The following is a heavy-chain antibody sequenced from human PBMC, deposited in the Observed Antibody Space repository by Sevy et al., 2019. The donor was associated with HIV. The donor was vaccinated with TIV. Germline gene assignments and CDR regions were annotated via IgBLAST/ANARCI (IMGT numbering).Heavy chain of an antibody. V-gene: IGHV3-74*03. CDR1: GFTFRSDW. D-gene: IGHD3-16*01. J-gene: IGHJ5*02. Sequence: GGSLRLSCAASGFTFRSDWMHWVRQAPGKGLVWVSRINRDGSSTAYADSVKGRFTISRDNAKNTLYLQMNSLRAEDTSVSYCLSEGGDWFDPWGQGTLVTVSS. CDR2: INRDGSST. CDR3: LSEGGDWFDP.